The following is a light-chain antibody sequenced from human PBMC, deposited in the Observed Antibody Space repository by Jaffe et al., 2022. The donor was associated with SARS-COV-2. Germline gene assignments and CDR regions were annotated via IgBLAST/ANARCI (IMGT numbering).Light chain of an antibody. CDR3: AAWDDSLKVVV. V-gene: IGLV1-44*01. CDR1: SSNIGSNT. Sequence: QFVLTQPPSASGTPGQRVTISCSGSSSNIGSNTVSWYQHLPGTAPKLLIYNNNQRPSGVPDRFSGSKSGTSASLAISGLQSEDEADYYCAAWDDSLKVVVFGGGTKLTVL. J-gene: IGLJ2*01. CDR2: NNN.